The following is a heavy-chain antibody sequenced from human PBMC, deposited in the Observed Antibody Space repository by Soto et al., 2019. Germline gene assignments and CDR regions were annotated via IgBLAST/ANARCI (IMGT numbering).Heavy chain of an antibody. V-gene: IGHV3-15*07. CDR3: TTDSYITSIIVRFDY. J-gene: IGHJ4*01. Sequence: PGRSLRVACAASGVTCSNVWSNWIRQAPGKGLEWVGRVKSKNDGGTTDFAAPVKGRFAISRDDSKDMVYLEMNSLQTEDTAIYYCTTDSYITSIIVRFDYWGHGTLVTVSS. CDR1: GVTCSNVW. D-gene: IGHD3-22*01. CDR2: VKSKNDGGTT.